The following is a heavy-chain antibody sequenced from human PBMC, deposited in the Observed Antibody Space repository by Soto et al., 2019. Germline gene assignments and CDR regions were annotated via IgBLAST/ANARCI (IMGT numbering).Heavy chain of an antibody. J-gene: IGHJ1*01. V-gene: IGHV1-18*04. CDR2: ISAYNGNT. Sequence: ASVKVSCKASGYTFTGYYMHWVRQAPGQGLEWMGWISAYNGNTNYAQKLQGRVTMTTDTSTSTAYMELRSLRSDDTAVYYCARWSYYYDSSGLRAEYFQHWGQGTPVTVSS. CDR1: GYTFTGYY. CDR3: ARWSYYYDSSGLRAEYFQH. D-gene: IGHD3-22*01.